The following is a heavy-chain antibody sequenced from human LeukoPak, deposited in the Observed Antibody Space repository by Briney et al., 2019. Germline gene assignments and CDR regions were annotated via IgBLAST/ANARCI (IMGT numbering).Heavy chain of an antibody. V-gene: IGHV1-69*05. D-gene: IGHD3-10*01. CDR3: ARETGGYFDY. Sequence: GATVKVSCKASGGTSSSYAISWVRQAPGQGLEWMGGIIPIFGTANYAQKFQGRVTITTDESTSTAYMELSSLRSEDTAVYYCARETGGYFDYWGQGTLVTVSS. CDR1: GGTSSSYA. J-gene: IGHJ4*02. CDR2: IIPIFGTA.